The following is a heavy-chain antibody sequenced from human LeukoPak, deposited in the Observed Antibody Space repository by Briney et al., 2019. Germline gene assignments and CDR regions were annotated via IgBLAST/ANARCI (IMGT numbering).Heavy chain of an antibody. CDR3: ARGRYCSADICSGGDAFDI. Sequence: SETLSLTCTVSGGSINNYYWSWIRQPAGKGLEWIGRTYTRGSTNYNPSLKSRVTTSVDTSKNQFSLKLSSVTAADTAVYYCARGRYCSADICSGGDAFDIWGQGTMVSVSS. V-gene: IGHV4-4*07. J-gene: IGHJ3*02. CDR1: GGSINNYY. CDR2: TYTRGST. D-gene: IGHD2-15*01.